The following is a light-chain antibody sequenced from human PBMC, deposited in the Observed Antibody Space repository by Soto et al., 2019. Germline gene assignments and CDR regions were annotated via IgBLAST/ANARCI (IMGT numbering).Light chain of an antibody. CDR1: QSVSSSY. V-gene: IGKV3-20*01. CDR2: GAS. CDR3: QQDGRSPPVT. Sequence: EIVLTQSPGTLSLSPGERATLSCRASQSVSSSYLAWYQQKTGQAPRLLIYGASSRATGIPDRFSGSGSGTDFTLTISRLEPEDFAVYYCQQDGRSPPVTFGQGTKVELK. J-gene: IGKJ1*01.